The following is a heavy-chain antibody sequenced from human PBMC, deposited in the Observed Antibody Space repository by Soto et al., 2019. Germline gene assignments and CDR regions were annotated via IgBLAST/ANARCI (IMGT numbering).Heavy chain of an antibody. V-gene: IGHV1-2*04. Sequence: ASVKVSCKASGYTFTSYAMHWVRQAPGQRLEWMGWINPNSGGTNYAQKFQGWVTMTRDTSKSQFSLKLNSVTAADTAVYYCARDLGGYCGTDCYPLDVWGQGTTVTVPS. CDR1: GYTFTSYA. D-gene: IGHD2-21*02. CDR3: ARDLGGYCGTDCYPLDV. CDR2: INPNSGGT. J-gene: IGHJ6*02.